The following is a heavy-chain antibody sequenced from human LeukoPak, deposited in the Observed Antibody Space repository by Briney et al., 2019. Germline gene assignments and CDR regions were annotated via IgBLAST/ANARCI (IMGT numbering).Heavy chain of an antibody. J-gene: IGHJ5*02. D-gene: IGHD3-22*01. Sequence: ASVKVSCKASGYTFTSYYMHWVRQAPGQGLEWMGIINPSGGSTSYAQKFQGRVTMTRDTSTSTVYMKLSSLRSEDTAVYYCARDFPDYYDSSGRENWFDPWGQGTLVTVSS. CDR1: GYTFTSYY. V-gene: IGHV1-46*01. CDR3: ARDFPDYYDSSGRENWFDP. CDR2: INPSGGST.